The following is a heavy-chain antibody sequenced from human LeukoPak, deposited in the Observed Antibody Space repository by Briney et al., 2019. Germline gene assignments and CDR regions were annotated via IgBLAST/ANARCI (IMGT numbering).Heavy chain of an antibody. D-gene: IGHD2-2*01. CDR3: TKVPDTWLQADP. CDR1: GGSVSSSLYY. J-gene: IGHJ5*02. V-gene: IGHV4-39*01. CDR2: IFYSGST. Sequence: SETLSLTCTVSGGSVSSSLYYWGWIRQPPGKGLEWIGNIFYSGSTYYNPSLKSRVTISVDTSQNQFSLKLSSVTAADTAVYFCTKVPDTWLQADPWGQGTLVTVSS.